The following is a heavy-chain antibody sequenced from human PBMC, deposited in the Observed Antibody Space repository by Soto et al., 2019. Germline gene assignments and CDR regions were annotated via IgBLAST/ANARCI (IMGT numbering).Heavy chain of an antibody. CDR3: ASGIQLWLRRINNGYSG. D-gene: IGHD5-18*01. CDR1: GGTFSTYA. V-gene: IGHV1-69*12. Sequence: QVQLVQSGAEVKKPESSVKVSCKAPGGTFSTYAISWVRQAPGQGLEWMGGIIPMFGTANYAQRFQDRVTITADESTKTVYMELSSLRSEDTAVYFCASGIQLWLRRINNGYSGWGQGTLVNVSS. J-gene: IGHJ4*02. CDR2: IIPMFGTA.